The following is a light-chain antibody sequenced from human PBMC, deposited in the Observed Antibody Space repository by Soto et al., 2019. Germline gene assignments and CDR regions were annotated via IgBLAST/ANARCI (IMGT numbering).Light chain of an antibody. CDR3: SSCTSSNTLLYV. Sequence: QSALTQPASVSGSPGQSITISCTGNSSDVGYHNYVSWYRQHPGKAPRLMIYEVNNRPSGVSNRFSGSKSGNTASLTLSGPQAEDEADYYCSSCTSSNTLLYVFGTGTKLTVL. V-gene: IGLV2-14*01. J-gene: IGLJ1*01. CDR1: SSDVGYHNY. CDR2: EVN.